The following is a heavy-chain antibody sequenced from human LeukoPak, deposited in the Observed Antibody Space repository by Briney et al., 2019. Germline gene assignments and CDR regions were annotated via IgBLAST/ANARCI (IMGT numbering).Heavy chain of an antibody. J-gene: IGHJ3*02. CDR1: GYTFTGCY. CDR3: ASRPGHSSSWSTDAFDI. V-gene: IGHV1-46*01. D-gene: IGHD6-6*01. CDR2: INPSGGST. Sequence: GASVKVSCKASGYTFTGCYMHWVRQAPGQGLEWMGIINPSGGSTSYAQKFQGRVTMTRDMSTSTVYMELSSLRSEDTAVYYCASRPGHSSSWSTDAFDIWGQGTMVTVSS.